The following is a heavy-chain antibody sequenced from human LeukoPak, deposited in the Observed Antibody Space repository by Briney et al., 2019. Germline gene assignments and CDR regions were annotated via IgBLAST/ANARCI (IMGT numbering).Heavy chain of an antibody. CDR3: ARGLNSGHYFDDAFDI. V-gene: IGHV3-48*03. D-gene: IGHD1-26*01. Sequence: TGGSLRLSCAASGFTFSSYEMNWVRQAPGKGLEWVSYISSSGSTIYYADSVKGRFTISRDNAKNSLYLQMNSLRAEDTAVYFCARGLNSGHYFDDAFDIWGQGTMVTVSS. J-gene: IGHJ3*02. CDR1: GFTFSSYE. CDR2: ISSSGSTI.